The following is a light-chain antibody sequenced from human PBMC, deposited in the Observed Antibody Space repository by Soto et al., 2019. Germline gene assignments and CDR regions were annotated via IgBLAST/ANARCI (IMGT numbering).Light chain of an antibody. CDR3: FLFNSGVIV. Sequence: QAVVTQESSLTVSPGGTVTLTCGSSTGAVTSGHYPFWFQQKPGQAPRTLIFDTNKKLSWTPARFSGSLLGGKAALTLSGAQPQDEAEYSCFLFNSGVIVFGGGTKLTVL. CDR1: TGAVTSGHY. CDR2: DTN. V-gene: IGLV7-46*01. J-gene: IGLJ2*01.